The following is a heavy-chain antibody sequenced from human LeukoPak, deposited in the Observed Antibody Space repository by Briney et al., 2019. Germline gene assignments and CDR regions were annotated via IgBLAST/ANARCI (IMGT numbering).Heavy chain of an antibody. CDR3: AKGGITGTTHYSDY. CDR1: GFTFDDYA. D-gene: IGHD1-7*01. J-gene: IGHJ4*02. CDR2: ISWNSGSI. V-gene: IGHV3-9*03. Sequence: GGALRLSCAASGFTFDDYAMHWVRQAPGKGLEWVSGISWNSGSIGYADSVKGRFTISRDNAKNSLYLQMNSLRAEDMALYYCAKGGITGTTHYSDYCGQGTLVTVSS.